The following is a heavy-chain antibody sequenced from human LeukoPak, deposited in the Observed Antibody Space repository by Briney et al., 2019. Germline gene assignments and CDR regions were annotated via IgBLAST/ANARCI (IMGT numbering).Heavy chain of an antibody. V-gene: IGHV3-48*01. CDR2: ISSSSSTI. D-gene: IGHD3-3*01. CDR3: AREGYDFWGVYMDV. CDR1: GFTFSSYS. J-gene: IGHJ6*03. Sequence: GSLRLSCAASGFTFSSYSMNWVRQAPGKGLEWVSYISSSSSTIYYADSVKGRFTISRDNAKNSLYLQMNSLRAEDTAAYYCAREGYDFWGVYMDVWGKGTTVTVSS.